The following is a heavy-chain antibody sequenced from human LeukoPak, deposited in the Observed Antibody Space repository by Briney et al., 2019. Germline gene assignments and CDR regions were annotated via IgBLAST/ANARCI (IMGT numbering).Heavy chain of an antibody. D-gene: IGHD3-10*01. Sequence: SETLSLTCAVYGGSFSGYYWSWIRQPPGKGLEWIGEINHSGSTNYNPSLKSRVTISVDTSKNQSSLKLSSVTAADTAVYYCARGGFGFGELVPSDWFDPWGQGTLVTVSS. V-gene: IGHV4-34*01. CDR3: ARGGFGFGELVPSDWFDP. CDR2: INHSGST. J-gene: IGHJ5*02. CDR1: GGSFSGYY.